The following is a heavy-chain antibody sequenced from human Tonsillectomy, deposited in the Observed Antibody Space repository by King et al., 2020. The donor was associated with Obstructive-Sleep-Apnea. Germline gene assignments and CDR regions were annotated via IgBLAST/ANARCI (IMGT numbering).Heavy chain of an antibody. CDR2: INPNSGDK. CDR3: ARGYYDLLTYDH. J-gene: IGHJ5*02. CDR1: GYTFTGYY. D-gene: IGHD3-9*01. Sequence: QLVQSGAEVKKPGASVKVSCKASGYTFTGYYVHWVRQAPGQGLEWMGWINPNSGDKKYAQKFQGRVTLTRDSSINTAYMELSRLRSDDTAMYFCARGYYDLLTYDHWGQGTLVTVSA. V-gene: IGHV1-2*02.